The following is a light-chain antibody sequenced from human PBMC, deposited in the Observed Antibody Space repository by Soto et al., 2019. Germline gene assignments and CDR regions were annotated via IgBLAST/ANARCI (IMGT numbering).Light chain of an antibody. J-gene: IGKJ5*01. Sequence: VMTQSPATMSVSPGESATLSCSASQTVSITYLTWYQQKPGQAPRLLIFGASKRATGIPDRFSGSGSGRDFTLTISGLEPEDFAVYDCQQYGSSPLISFGQGTRLEIK. CDR1: QTVSITY. V-gene: IGKV3-20*01. CDR3: QQYGSSPLIS. CDR2: GAS.